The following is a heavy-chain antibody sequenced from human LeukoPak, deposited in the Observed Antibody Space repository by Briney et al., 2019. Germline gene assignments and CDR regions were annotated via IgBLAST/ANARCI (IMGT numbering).Heavy chain of an antibody. J-gene: IGHJ3*02. CDR3: AAYDSSGYYGSFDI. Sequence: KPSETLSLTCTVSGGSISSYYWSWIRQPAGKGLEWIGRIYTSGSTNYNPSLKSRVTISVDTSKNQFSLKLSSVTAADTAVYYCAAYDSSGYYGSFDIWGQGTMVTVSS. D-gene: IGHD3-22*01. V-gene: IGHV4-4*07. CDR1: GGSISSYY. CDR2: IYTSGST.